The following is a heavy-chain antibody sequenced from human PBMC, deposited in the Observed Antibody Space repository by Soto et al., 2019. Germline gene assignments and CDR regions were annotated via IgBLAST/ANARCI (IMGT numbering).Heavy chain of an antibody. CDR3: ARAAPPPYYFDY. CDR1: GGSISSGDYY. Sequence: QVQLQESGPGLVKPSQTLSLTCTVSGGSISSGDYYWSWIRQPPGKGLEWIGYIYYSGSTYYNPPLKSRFTISENPSKTQCPLSLSSVTAAATAVYYGARAAPPPYYFDYWGKGTLVPVS. J-gene: IGHJ4*02. CDR2: IYYSGST. V-gene: IGHV4-30-4*01.